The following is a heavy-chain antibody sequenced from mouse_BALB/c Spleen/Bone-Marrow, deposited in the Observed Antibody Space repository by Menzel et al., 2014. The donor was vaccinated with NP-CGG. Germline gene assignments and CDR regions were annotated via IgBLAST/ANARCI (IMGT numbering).Heavy chain of an antibody. Sequence: EVMLVESGGGLVQPGRSMKLSCVASGFTFSNYWMNWVRQSPEKGLEWVAEIRLKSNNYATHYAESVRGRFTISRDDSKSSVYLQMNNLISDDTGMYYCTTGFAYWGQGTLVTVSA. J-gene: IGHJ3*01. CDR1: GFTFSNYW. V-gene: IGHV6-6*02. CDR2: IRLKSNNYAT. CDR3: TTGFAY.